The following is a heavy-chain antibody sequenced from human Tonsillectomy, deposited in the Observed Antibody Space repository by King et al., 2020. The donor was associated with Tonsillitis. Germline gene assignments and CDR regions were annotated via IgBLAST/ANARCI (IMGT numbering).Heavy chain of an antibody. CDR3: ARRLWEPQKYGMAV. CDR1: GFTFSDYY. V-gene: IGHV3-11*01. CDR2: ISSSDSTI. Sequence: VQLVESGGGLVKPGGSLRLSCATSGFTFSDYYMNWIRQAPGKGLEWISYISSSDSTITYADSVKGRFTISRDNAKNSLYLRMNSLRAEDTALYYCARRLWEPQKYGMAVWGRGTTVIVSS. D-gene: IGHD4/OR15-4a*01. J-gene: IGHJ6*02.